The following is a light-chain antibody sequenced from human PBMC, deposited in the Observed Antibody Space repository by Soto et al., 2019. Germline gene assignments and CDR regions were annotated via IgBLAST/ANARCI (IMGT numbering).Light chain of an antibody. CDR1: SSDVGGYNY. Sequence: QSVLTQPASVSGSPGQSITISCTGTSSDVGGYNYVSWYQQYPGKAPKLMIYEVSNRPSGVSNHFSASKSGNTASLTISGLQAEDEAHYYCSSYTSSNTVIFGGGTKVTVL. CDR3: SSYTSSNTVI. CDR2: EVS. J-gene: IGLJ2*01. V-gene: IGLV2-14*01.